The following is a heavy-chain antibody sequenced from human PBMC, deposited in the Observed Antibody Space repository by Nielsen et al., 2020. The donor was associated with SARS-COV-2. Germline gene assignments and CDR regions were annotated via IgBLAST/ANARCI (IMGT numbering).Heavy chain of an antibody. CDR3: ARASVVAATFDY. CDR2: IYYSGST. CDR1: GGSISSYY. J-gene: IGHJ4*02. V-gene: IGHV4-59*13. Sequence: SETLSLTCTVSGGSISSYYWSWIRQPPGKGLEWIGYIYYSGSTNYNPSLKSRVTISVDTSKNQFSLKLSSVTAADTAVYYCARASVVAATFDYWGQGTLVTVSS. D-gene: IGHD2-15*01.